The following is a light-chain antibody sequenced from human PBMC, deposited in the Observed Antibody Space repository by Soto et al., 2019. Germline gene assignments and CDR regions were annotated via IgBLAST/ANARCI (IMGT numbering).Light chain of an antibody. CDR1: SSDVGRYNF. J-gene: IGLJ1*01. V-gene: IGLV2-23*02. CDR2: EVT. CDR3: CSDAGSGIYV. Sequence: QSVLTQPASVSGSPGQSITISCTGTSSDVGRYNFVSWYQQHPDKAPKLLICEVTKRPSGVSNRFSGSKSGNTASLTISGLQADDEADYYCCSDAGSGIYVFGTGTKVTVL.